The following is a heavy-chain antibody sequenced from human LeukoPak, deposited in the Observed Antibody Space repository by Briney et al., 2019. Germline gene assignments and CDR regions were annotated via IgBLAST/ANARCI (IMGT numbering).Heavy chain of an antibody. V-gene: IGHV4-59*01. D-gene: IGHD5-12*01. CDR2: IYYSGSS. CDR3: ARGVVAEVFDI. J-gene: IGHJ3*02. CDR1: GGSISSYY. Sequence: PSETLSLTCTVSGGSISSYYWSWIRQPPGKGLEWIGYIYYSGSSNYNPSLMSRVTISVDTSKNQSSLKPSSVTATDTAVYYCARGVVAEVFDIWGQGTMVTVSS.